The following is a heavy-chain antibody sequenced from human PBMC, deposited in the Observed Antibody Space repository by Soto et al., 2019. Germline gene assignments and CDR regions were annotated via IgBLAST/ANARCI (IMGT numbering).Heavy chain of an antibody. CDR3: ARGGDSGSYYGGYYYYYGMDG. CDR1: GGTFSSYA. CDR2: IIPIFGTA. V-gene: IGHV1-69*13. D-gene: IGHD1-26*01. J-gene: IGHJ6*02. Sequence: SVKVSCKASGGTFSSYAISWVRQAPGQGLEWMGGIIPIFGTANYAQKFQGRVTITADESTSTAYMELSSLRSEDTAVYYCARGGDSGSYYGGYYYYYGMDGWGQGTTVTVS.